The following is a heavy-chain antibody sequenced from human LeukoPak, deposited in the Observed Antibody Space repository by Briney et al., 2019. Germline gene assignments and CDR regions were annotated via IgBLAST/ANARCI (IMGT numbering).Heavy chain of an antibody. CDR3: ASYGRFGGY. V-gene: IGHV4-59*01. D-gene: IGHD3-16*01. Sequence: SETLFLTCTVPGGSISSYYWSWIRQPPGKGLEWIGYIYYSGSTNYNPSLKSRVTISVDTSKNQFSLKLSSVTAADTAVYYCASYGRFGGYWGQGTLVTVSS. CDR1: GGSISSYY. CDR2: IYYSGST. J-gene: IGHJ4*02.